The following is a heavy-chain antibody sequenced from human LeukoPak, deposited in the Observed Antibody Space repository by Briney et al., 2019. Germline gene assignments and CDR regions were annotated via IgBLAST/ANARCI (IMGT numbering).Heavy chain of an antibody. CDR2: ISGSGGST. D-gene: IGHD3-22*01. CDR1: GFTFDDYA. J-gene: IGHJ4*02. Sequence: PGGSLRLSCAASGFTFDDYAMHWVRQAPGKGLEWVSAISGSGGSTYYADSVKGRFTISRDNSKNTLYLQMNSLRAEDTAVYYCAKESYDSSGYYYADLFDYWGQGTLVTVSS. V-gene: IGHV3-23*01. CDR3: AKESYDSSGYYYADLFDY.